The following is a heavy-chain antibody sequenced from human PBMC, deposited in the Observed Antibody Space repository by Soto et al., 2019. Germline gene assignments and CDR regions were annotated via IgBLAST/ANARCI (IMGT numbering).Heavy chain of an antibody. D-gene: IGHD6-19*01. CDR2: INHSGST. Sequence: SETLSLTCAVYGGSFSGYFWSWIRQPPEKGLEWIGEINHSGSTNYNPSLKSRVTISLDTSKNQFSLKLSSVTAADTAVYYCARAVAGTEDAFDIWGQGTMVTVSS. CDR1: GGSFSGYF. CDR3: ARAVAGTEDAFDI. J-gene: IGHJ3*02. V-gene: IGHV4-34*01.